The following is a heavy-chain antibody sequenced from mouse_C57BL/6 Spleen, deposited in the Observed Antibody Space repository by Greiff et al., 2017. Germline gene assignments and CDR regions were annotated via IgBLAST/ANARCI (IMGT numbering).Heavy chain of an antibody. J-gene: IGHJ3*01. CDR2: ISSGGSYT. V-gene: IGHV5-6*01. CDR3: ASPAYYRNYEAWFAY. D-gene: IGHD2-5*01. CDR1: GFTFSSYG. Sequence: EVKLMESGGDLVKPGGSLKLSCAASGFTFSSYGMSWVRQTPDKRLEWVATISSGGSYTYYPDSVKGRFTISRDNDKNTLYLQMSSLKSEDTAIYYCASPAYYRNYEAWFAYWGQGTLVTVSA.